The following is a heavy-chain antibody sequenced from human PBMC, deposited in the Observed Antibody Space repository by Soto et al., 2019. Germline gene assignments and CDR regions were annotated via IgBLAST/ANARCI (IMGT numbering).Heavy chain of an antibody. D-gene: IGHD2-2*01. CDR1: GYTFTGYY. CDR3: ATGVVPAALWFDP. Sequence: GASVKVSCKASGYTFTGYYMHWLRQAPGQGLEWMGWINPNSGGTNYAQKFQGWVTMTRDTSISTAYMELSRLRSDDTAVYYCATGVVPAALWFDPWGQGTLVTVS. V-gene: IGHV1-2*04. J-gene: IGHJ5*02. CDR2: INPNSGGT.